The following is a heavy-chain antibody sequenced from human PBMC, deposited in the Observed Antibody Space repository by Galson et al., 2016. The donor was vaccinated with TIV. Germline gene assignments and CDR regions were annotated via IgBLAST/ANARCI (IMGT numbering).Heavy chain of an antibody. D-gene: IGHD1-26*01. CDR2: IYYTGST. V-gene: IGHV4-39*01. CDR3: ARHREWELQNFDY. J-gene: IGHJ4*02. Sequence: WIRQPLGEGLEWIGDIYYTGSTYYNPSLKSRVTISVDTSKNQFSLKLSSVTAADTAVYYCARHREWELQNFDYWGQGALVTVAS.